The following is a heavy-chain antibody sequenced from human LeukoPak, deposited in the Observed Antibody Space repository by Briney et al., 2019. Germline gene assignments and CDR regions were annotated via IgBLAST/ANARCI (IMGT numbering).Heavy chain of an antibody. D-gene: IGHD4-23*01. CDR1: GASVGRGAHF. V-gene: IGHV4-30-2*01. Sequence: SETLSLTCTASGGSVSGASVGRGAHFWNWIRQAPGKGLEWIGYIYQSGSTYFNPSLKSRVSISIDTSKNQFSLKLSSVTAADTAVYYCARGHGYGGNDVFGWFDPWGQGTLVTVSS. J-gene: IGHJ5*02. CDR3: ARGHGYGGNDVFGWFDP. CDR2: IYQSGST.